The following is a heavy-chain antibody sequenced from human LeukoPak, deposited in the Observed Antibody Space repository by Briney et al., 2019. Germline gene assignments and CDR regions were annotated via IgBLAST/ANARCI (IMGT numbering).Heavy chain of an antibody. CDR3: ARDSKICSSTSCYAGVGY. CDR2: ISSSSSTI. V-gene: IGHV3-48*01. D-gene: IGHD2-2*01. J-gene: IGHJ4*02. CDR1: GFTFSSYS. Sequence: GGSLRLSCAASGFTFSSYSMNWVRQAPGKGLEWVSYISSSSSTIYYADSVKGRFTISRDNAKNSLYLQMNSLRAEDTAVYYCARDSKICSSTSCYAGVGYWGQGTLVTVSS.